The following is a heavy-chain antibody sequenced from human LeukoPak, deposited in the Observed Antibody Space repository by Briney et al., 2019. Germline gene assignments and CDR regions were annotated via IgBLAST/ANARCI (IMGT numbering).Heavy chain of an antibody. Sequence: GGSLRLSCAASGFTFSSYGMHWVRQASGKGLEWVAVISYDGSNKYYADSVKGRFTISRDNSKNTLYLQMNSLRAEDTAVYYCAKLIAAAGNFDYWGQGTLVTVSS. J-gene: IGHJ4*02. CDR2: ISYDGSNK. D-gene: IGHD6-13*01. CDR1: GFTFSSYG. V-gene: IGHV3-30*18. CDR3: AKLIAAAGNFDY.